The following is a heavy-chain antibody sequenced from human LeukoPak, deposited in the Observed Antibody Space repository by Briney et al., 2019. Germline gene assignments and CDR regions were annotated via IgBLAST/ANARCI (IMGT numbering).Heavy chain of an antibody. CDR1: GGSISSGGYY. CDR3: ATSRYIVDPFDI. CDR2: IYYSGIT. D-gene: IGHD2-15*01. Sequence: SETLSLTCTVSGGSISSGGYYWIWIPQDPGKGRVWIGYIYYSGITYYNPSLRVPVTISLDTSKDHFSLDLSAGTGPDTAVYYCATSRYIVDPFDIWGQGTMVTVSS. J-gene: IGHJ3*02. V-gene: IGHV4-31*01.